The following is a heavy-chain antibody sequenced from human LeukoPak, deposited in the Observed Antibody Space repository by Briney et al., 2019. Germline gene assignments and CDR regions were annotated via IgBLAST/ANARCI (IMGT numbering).Heavy chain of an antibody. CDR3: ARDRDCSGGSCYSWSNVNFDY. J-gene: IGHJ4*02. Sequence: ASVKVSCKASGYTFTGYDIHWVRQAPGQGLEWMGWINPNSGGTNYAQKFQGRVTMTRDTSFSTAYMELSRLRSDDTAVYYCARDRDCSGGSCYSWSNVNFDYWGQGTLVTVSS. CDR2: INPNSGGT. CDR1: GYTFTGYD. V-gene: IGHV1-2*02. D-gene: IGHD2-15*01.